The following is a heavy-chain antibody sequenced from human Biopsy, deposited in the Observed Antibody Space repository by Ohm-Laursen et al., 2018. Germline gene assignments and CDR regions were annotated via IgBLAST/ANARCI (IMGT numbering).Heavy chain of an antibody. CDR1: GGTFTMFP. D-gene: IGHD3-10*01. CDR2: ILPFYGTT. CDR3: ASSDGRSGFDY. J-gene: IGHJ4*02. Sequence: SSVKVSCKASGGTFTMFPISWVRQAPGQGLEWMGAILPFYGTTNFAQKFQGRVTLTADGSTSTAYMELSSLRSEDTGVYYCASSDGRSGFDYWGQGTLATVSS. V-gene: IGHV1-69*01.